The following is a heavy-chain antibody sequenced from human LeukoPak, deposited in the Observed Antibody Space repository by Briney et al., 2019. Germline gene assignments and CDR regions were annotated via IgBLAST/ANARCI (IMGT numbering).Heavy chain of an antibody. Sequence: SETLSLTCTVSGGSVSSGSYYWSWIRQPPGKGLEWIGYIYYSGSTNYNLSLKSRGTISVDTSKNQFSLKLSSVTAADTAVYYCARDRVAAASLDYWGQGTLVTVSS. D-gene: IGHD6-13*01. V-gene: IGHV4-61*01. CDR3: ARDRVAAASLDY. J-gene: IGHJ4*02. CDR1: GGSVSSGSYY. CDR2: IYYSGST.